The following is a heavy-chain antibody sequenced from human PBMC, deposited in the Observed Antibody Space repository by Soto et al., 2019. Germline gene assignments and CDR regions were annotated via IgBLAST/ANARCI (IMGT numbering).Heavy chain of an antibody. CDR2: ISSSSSTI. J-gene: IGHJ4*02. Sequence: GGSLRLSCAASGLTFSSYSMNWVRQAPGKGLEWVSYISSSSSTIYYADSVKGRFTISRGNAKNSLYLQMNSLRAEDTAVYYCASYYYDSGGYYFGHYWGQGTLVTVSS. CDR1: GLTFSSYS. V-gene: IGHV3-48*01. D-gene: IGHD3-22*01. CDR3: ASYYYDSGGYYFGHY.